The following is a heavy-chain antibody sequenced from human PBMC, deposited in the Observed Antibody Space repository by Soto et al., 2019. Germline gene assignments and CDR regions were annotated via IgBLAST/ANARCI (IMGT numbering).Heavy chain of an antibody. CDR1: GFNFSSYC. CDR2: ISGSGGST. J-gene: IGHJ4*02. D-gene: IGHD5-12*01. V-gene: IGHV3-23*01. Sequence: GGSMRLSCAAAGFNFSSYCMSWVRQAPGKGLEWVSAISGSGGSTYYADSVKGRFTISRDNSKNTLYLQMNSLRAEDTAVYYCAKDSGSGYDLDRVYWGQGTLVTVSS. CDR3: AKDSGSGYDLDRVY.